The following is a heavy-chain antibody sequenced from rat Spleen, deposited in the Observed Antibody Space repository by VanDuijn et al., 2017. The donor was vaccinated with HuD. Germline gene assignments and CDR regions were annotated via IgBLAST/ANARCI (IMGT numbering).Heavy chain of an antibody. V-gene: IGHV5-29*01. CDR1: GFTFSNFY. J-gene: IGHJ1*01. Sequence: EVQLVESGGGLVQPGRSMKLSCAASGFTFSNFYVAWVRQAPTKGLEWVATISYDGSSTYYRDSVKGRFTISRDNAKSTLYLQMDSLRSEDTATYYCARHRRYFDFWGPGTMVTVSS. CDR3: ARHRRYFDF. CDR2: ISYDGSST.